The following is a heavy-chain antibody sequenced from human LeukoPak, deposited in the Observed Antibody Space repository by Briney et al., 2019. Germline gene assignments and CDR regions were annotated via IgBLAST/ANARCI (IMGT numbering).Heavy chain of an antibody. CDR1: GFTFSSYS. D-gene: IGHD6-13*01. CDR3: ARVGYSSSWSPSDY. V-gene: IGHV3-21*06. J-gene: IGHJ4*02. Sequence: GGSLRLSCAASGFTFSSYSMNWVRQAPGKGLEWVSFISSSSTYIYYADSLKGRFTISRDNAKNSLYLQMNSLRAEDTAVYYCARVGYSSSWSPSDYWGQGALVTVSS. CDR2: ISSSSTYI.